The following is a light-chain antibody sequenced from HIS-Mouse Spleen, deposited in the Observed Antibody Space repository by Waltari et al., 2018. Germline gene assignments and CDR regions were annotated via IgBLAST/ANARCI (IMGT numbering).Light chain of an antibody. V-gene: IGKV1-5*03. J-gene: IGKJ1*01. Sequence: DIQMTQSPSTLSASVGNRVPITCRASQSINSWLAWYQQKPGKAPKLLIYKASSLESGVPSRFSGSGSGTEFTLTISSLQPDDFATYYCQQYNSYPWTFGQGTKVEIK. CDR3: QQYNSYPWT. CDR2: KAS. CDR1: QSINSW.